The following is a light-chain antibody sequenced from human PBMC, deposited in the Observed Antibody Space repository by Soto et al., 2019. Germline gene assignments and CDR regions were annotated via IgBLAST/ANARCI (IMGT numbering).Light chain of an antibody. Sequence: EIVMTQSPATLSVSPGERATLSCRASQSVSSNLAWYQQKPGQAPRLLIYGASTRATGIPARFSGSGSGTDFTLTISRLEPEDFAVYYCQQYGNSRTFGQGTKVDIK. V-gene: IGKV3-15*01. CDR1: QSVSSN. J-gene: IGKJ1*01. CDR2: GAS. CDR3: QQYGNSRT.